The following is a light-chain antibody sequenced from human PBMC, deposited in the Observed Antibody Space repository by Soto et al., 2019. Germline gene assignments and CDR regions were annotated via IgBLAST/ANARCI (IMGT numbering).Light chain of an antibody. J-gene: IGKJ4*01. V-gene: IGKV3-15*01. CDR2: GAS. CDR3: QHYNNWPSLT. CDR1: QSVRSN. Sequence: EIVMMQSPATLSVSPGERATLSCRASQSVRSNLAWYQQKPGQAPRLLIYGASTRATGIPARFSGSGSGTEFTLTISSLQSEDFAVYYCQHYNNWPSLTFGGGTKVEIK.